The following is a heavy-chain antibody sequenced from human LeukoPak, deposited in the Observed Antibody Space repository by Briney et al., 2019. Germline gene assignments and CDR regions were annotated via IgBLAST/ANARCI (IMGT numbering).Heavy chain of an antibody. CDR3: AKEPTGDKSFDN. CDR2: MFYTGRT. V-gene: IGHV4-39*07. Sequence: NSSETLSLTCTVSGGSISSSSYSWGWIRQAPGKGLEWFVSMFYTGRTYSNPSVKSRLPISIDTSTNQFSLNLSFVTAPATVVYYFAKEPTGDKSFDNWGQGTLVTVSS. D-gene: IGHD7-27*01. CDR1: GGSISSSSYS. J-gene: IGHJ4*02.